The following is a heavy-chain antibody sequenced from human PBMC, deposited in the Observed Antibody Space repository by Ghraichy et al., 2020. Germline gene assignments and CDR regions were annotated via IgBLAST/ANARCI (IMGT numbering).Heavy chain of an antibody. CDR2: INDDGSVT. J-gene: IGHJ4*02. CDR1: GFTFNSSW. D-gene: IGHD3-10*01. CDR3: AKESCESLVWGVITQEYYIDY. V-gene: IGHV3-7*03. Sequence: GGSLRLSCAASGFTFNSSWMTWVRQAPGKGLEWVSTINDDGSVTNYVDSVKGRFTISRDNAKNTLYLQMKSLRAEDTAVYYCAKESCESLVWGVITQEYYIDYWGQGTLVTVSS.